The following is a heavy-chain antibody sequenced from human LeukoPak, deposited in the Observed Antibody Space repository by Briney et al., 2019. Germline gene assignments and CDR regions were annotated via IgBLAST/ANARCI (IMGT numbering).Heavy chain of an antibody. V-gene: IGHV3-11*04. CDR1: GFTFSDYY. D-gene: IGHD3-22*01. Sequence: AGGSLRLSCAASGFTFSDYYMSWIRQAPGNGLEWVSYISSSGRTIYYADSVKGRFTISRDNTKNSVYLQMNSLRAEDTAVYFCARSITMIVDWFDPWGQGTLVTVSS. J-gene: IGHJ5*02. CDR3: ARSITMIVDWFDP. CDR2: ISSSGRTI.